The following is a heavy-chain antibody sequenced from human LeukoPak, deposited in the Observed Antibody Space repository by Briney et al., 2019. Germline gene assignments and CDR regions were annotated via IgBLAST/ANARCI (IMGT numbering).Heavy chain of an antibody. CDR2: INPSGGST. V-gene: IGHV1-46*01. CDR3: ARGRVVPAAIPELFDY. Sequence: ASVKVSCKASGYTFTSYYMHWVRQAPGQGLEWMGIINPSGGSTSYAQKFQGRVTMTRDTSTSTVYMELSSLRSEDTAVYYCARGRVVPAAIPELFDYRGQGTLVTVSS. D-gene: IGHD2-2*02. J-gene: IGHJ4*02. CDR1: GYTFTSYY.